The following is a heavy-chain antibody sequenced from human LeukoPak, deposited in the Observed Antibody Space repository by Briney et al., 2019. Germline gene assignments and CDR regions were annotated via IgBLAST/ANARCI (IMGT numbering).Heavy chain of an antibody. Sequence: SETLSLTCTVSGGSISSGIYYCAWIRQPPGKGLEWIGSIYYRGNTYYNPSLKSRVTLSVDTSKNQFSLNLSSVTAADTAVYYCARHVDGGSAEYFRHWGQGTLVTVSS. CDR2: IYYRGNT. D-gene: IGHD4-23*01. CDR3: ARHVDGGSAEYFRH. CDR1: GGSISSGIYY. J-gene: IGHJ1*01. V-gene: IGHV4-39*01.